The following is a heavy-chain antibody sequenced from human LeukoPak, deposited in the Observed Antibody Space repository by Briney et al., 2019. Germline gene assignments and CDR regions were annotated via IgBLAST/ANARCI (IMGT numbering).Heavy chain of an antibody. CDR2: ISGSGGST. Sequence: GGSLRLSCAASGFTFSSYAMSWVRQAPGKGLEWVSAISGSGGSTYYADSVKGRFTISRDNSKNTLYLRMNSLRAEDTAVYYCAKDLKGVHYFDYWGQGTLVTVSS. CDR1: GFTFSSYA. CDR3: AKDLKGVHYFDY. V-gene: IGHV3-23*01. D-gene: IGHD3-10*01. J-gene: IGHJ4*02.